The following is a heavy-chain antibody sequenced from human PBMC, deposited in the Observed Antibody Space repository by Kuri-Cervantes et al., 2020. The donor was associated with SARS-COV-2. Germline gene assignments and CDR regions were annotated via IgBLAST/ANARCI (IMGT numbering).Heavy chain of an antibody. V-gene: IGHV1-3*01. CDR3: ARDLSPRGIQLRTFAFDI. J-gene: IGHJ3*02. CDR1: GYTFTSYA. CDR2: INAGNGNT. Sequence: ASVKVSCKASGYTFTSYAMHWVRQAPGQRLEWMGWINAGNGNTKYSQKFQGRVTITRDTSASTVYMELSSLRSEDTAVYYCARDLSPRGIQLRTFAFDIWGQGTRVTGSS. D-gene: IGHD5-18*01.